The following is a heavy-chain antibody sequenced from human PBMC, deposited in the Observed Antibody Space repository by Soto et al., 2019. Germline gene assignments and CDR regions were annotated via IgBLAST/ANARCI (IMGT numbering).Heavy chain of an antibody. Sequence: SETLSLTCAVSGGSISSGGYSWSWIRQPPGKGLEWIGYIYHSGSTYYNPSLKSRVTISVDRSKNQFSLKLSSVTAADTAVYYCARMDSSYGHFDYWGQGTLVTLSS. CDR3: ARMDSSYGHFDY. V-gene: IGHV4-30-2*01. CDR2: IYHSGST. CDR1: GGSISSGGYS. J-gene: IGHJ4*02. D-gene: IGHD2-2*03.